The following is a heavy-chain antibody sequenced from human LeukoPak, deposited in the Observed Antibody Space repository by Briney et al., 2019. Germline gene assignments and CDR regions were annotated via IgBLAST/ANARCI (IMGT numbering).Heavy chain of an antibody. CDR1: GFNFSTYA. D-gene: IGHD2-15*01. Sequence: GGSLRLSCAASGFNFSTYAMHWVRQAPGKGLEWVGIISYDRSKTYYAYPVKGRFTISRDNAKNKLYLQVNSLRTEDTAVYYCARDLQVAGLAGVGYWGQGTLVTVSS. CDR2: ISYDRSKT. V-gene: IGHV3-30*04. CDR3: ARDLQVAGLAGVGY. J-gene: IGHJ4*02.